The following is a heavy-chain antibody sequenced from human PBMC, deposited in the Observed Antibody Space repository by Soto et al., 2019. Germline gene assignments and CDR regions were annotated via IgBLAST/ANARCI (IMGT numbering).Heavy chain of an antibody. J-gene: IGHJ3*02. Sequence: GASVKVSCKVSGYTLTELSMHWVRQAPGKGLEWMGGFDPEDGETIYAQKFQGRVTMTEDTSTDTACMELSSLRSEDTAVYYCATGEYSSSSGDAFDSWGQGTMVTVSS. D-gene: IGHD6-6*01. CDR3: ATGEYSSSSGDAFDS. V-gene: IGHV1-24*01. CDR2: FDPEDGET. CDR1: GYTLTELS.